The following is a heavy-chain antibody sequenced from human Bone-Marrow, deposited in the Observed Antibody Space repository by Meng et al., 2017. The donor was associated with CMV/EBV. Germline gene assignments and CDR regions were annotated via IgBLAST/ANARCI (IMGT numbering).Heavy chain of an antibody. Sequence: SETLSLTCTVSGGSISSYYWSWIRQPPGKGLEWIGYIYYSGSTNYNPSLKSRVTISVDTSKNQFSLKLSSVTAADTAVYYCARVYYDSSGTPFDYWGRGTLVTVSS. D-gene: IGHD3-22*01. J-gene: IGHJ4*02. CDR1: GGSISSYY. CDR3: ARVYYDSSGTPFDY. CDR2: IYYSGST. V-gene: IGHV4-59*01.